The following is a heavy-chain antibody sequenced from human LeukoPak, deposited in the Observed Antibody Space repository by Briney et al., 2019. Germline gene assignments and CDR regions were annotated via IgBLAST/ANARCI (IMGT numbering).Heavy chain of an antibody. V-gene: IGHV3-48*01. CDR1: GFTFSSYS. CDR3: ARDRDSSSWFQYYFDY. Sequence: GGSLRLSCAASGFTFSSYSMNWVRQAPGKGLEWVSYISTSLSTSYYADSVKGRFTISRDNAKNSLYLQMNSLRAEDTAVYYCARDRDSSSWFQYYFDYWGQGTLVTVSS. J-gene: IGHJ4*02. CDR2: ISTSLSTS. D-gene: IGHD6-13*01.